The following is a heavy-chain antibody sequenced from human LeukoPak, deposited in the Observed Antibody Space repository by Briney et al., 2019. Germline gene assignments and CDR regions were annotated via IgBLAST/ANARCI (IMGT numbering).Heavy chain of an antibody. V-gene: IGHV4-38-2*02. CDR2: VYHSGST. D-gene: IGHD3-16*02. Sequence: SETLSLTCTVSGYSLTGGYYWGWIRQPPGRGLEWIGTVYHSGSTYYNPSLKSRVTISVDASKNQFSLTLSSATAEDTAVYYCARPPGPNYDYVWGSYPWGQGTLVTVSS. CDR1: GYSLTGGYY. CDR3: ARPPGPNYDYVWGSYP. J-gene: IGHJ4*02.